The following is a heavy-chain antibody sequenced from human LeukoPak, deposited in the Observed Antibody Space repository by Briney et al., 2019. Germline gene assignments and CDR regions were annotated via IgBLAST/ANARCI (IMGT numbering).Heavy chain of an antibody. CDR2: IYYSGST. CDR1: GDSISSYY. J-gene: IGHJ4*02. Sequence: SETLSLTCTVSGDSISSYYCSWIRQPPGKGLEWIGYIYYSGSTSYNPSLKSRDTTTLDQSNNKLSLKLTSATAADTAVDYCARVRWWWGHFDYWGQGTLVTVSS. CDR3: ARVRWWWGHFDY. D-gene: IGHD2-21*01. V-gene: IGHV4-59*01.